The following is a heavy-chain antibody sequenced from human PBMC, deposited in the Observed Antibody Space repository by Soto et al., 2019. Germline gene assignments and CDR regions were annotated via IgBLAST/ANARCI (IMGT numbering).Heavy chain of an antibody. CDR3: ARDRGVAATDWYFDL. CDR2: IWYDGSNK. Sequence: GSLSLSCAASGFTFSSYGMHWVRQAPGKGLEWVAVIWYDGSNKYYADSVKGRFTISRDNSKNTLYLQMNSLRAEDTAVYYCARDRGVAATDWYFDLWGRGTLVTVSS. CDR1: GFTFSSYG. D-gene: IGHD2-15*01. J-gene: IGHJ2*01. V-gene: IGHV3-33*01.